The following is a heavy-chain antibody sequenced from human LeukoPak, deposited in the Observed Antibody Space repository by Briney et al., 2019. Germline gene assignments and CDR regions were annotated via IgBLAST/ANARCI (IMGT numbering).Heavy chain of an antibody. CDR3: ARAHSSGWADY. J-gene: IGHJ4*02. CDR2: ISGSGGST. Sequence: LAGGSLRLSCAASGFTFSSYAMSWVRQAPGKGLEWVSAISGSGGSTYYADSVKGRFTISRDNSKNTLYLQMNSLRAEDTAVYYCARAHSSGWADYWGQGTLVTVSS. V-gene: IGHV3-23*01. CDR1: GFTFSSYA. D-gene: IGHD6-19*01.